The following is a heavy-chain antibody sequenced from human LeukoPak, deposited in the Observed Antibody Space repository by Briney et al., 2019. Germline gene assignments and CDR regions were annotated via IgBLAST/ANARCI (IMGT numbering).Heavy chain of an antibody. Sequence: SETLSLTCAVYGGSFSGYYWSWIRQPPGKGLELIGEINHSGSTNYNPSLKSRVTISVDTSKNQFSLKLSSVPAADTAVYYCARARDDSRYYYYYYMDVWGKGTTVTVSS. CDR1: GGSFSGYY. D-gene: IGHD3-3*01. J-gene: IGHJ6*03. CDR3: ARARDDSRYYYYYYMDV. CDR2: INHSGST. V-gene: IGHV4-34*01.